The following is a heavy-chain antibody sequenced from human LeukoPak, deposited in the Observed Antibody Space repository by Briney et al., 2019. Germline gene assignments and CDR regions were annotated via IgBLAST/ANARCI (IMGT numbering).Heavy chain of an antibody. CDR1: GVSISSYY. CDR3: ASFYCSGGSCYQYFSYYYMDV. J-gene: IGHJ6*03. V-gene: IGHV4-39*01. CDR2: IYYSGST. D-gene: IGHD2-15*01. Sequence: SETLSLTCTFSGVSISSYYWGWIRQSPGKGLEWIGSIYYSGSTYYNPSLQSRVTIYVDTSKNQFSLKLNSVTAADTAVYYCASFYCSGGSCYQYFSYYYMDVWGKGTTVTISS.